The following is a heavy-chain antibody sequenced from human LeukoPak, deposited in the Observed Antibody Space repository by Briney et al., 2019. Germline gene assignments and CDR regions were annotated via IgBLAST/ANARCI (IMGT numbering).Heavy chain of an antibody. J-gene: IGHJ4*02. V-gene: IGHV4-39*01. CDR3: ARLASGSYGPLTPFDY. D-gene: IGHD1-26*01. Sequence: TSETLSLTCTVSGGSISRRSYYWGWIRQPPGKGLEWIGSIYYSGSTYYNPSLKSRVTISVDTSKNQFSLRLSSVTAADTAVYYSARLASGSYGPLTPFDYWGQGTLVTVSS. CDR1: GGSISRRSYY. CDR2: IYYSGST.